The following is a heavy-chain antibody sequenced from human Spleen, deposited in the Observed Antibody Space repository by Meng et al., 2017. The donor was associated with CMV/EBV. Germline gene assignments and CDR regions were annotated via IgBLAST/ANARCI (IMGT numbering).Heavy chain of an antibody. V-gene: IGHV1-2*02. J-gene: IGHJ5*02. Sequence: CQASGYTFTGYYKHWVRQAPGQGLEWMGWINPNNGGTNYAQKFQGRVTMTRDTSITTAYVDLSRLRSDDTAVYYCARIPITGATYFDPWGQGTLVTVSS. CDR3: ARIPITGATYFDP. CDR2: INPNNGGT. D-gene: IGHD1-7*01. CDR1: GYTFTGYY.